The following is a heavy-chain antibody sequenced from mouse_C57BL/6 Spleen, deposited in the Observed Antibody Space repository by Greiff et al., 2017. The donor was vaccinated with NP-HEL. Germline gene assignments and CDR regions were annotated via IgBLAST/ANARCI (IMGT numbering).Heavy chain of an antibody. Sequence: EVQLQQSGPELVKPGASVKISCKASGYTFTDYYMNWVKQSHGKSLEWIGDINPNNGGTSYNQKFKGKATLTVDKSSSTAYMELRSLTSEDSAVYYCARGGYYVDYWGQGTTLTVSS. CDR1: GYTFTDYY. D-gene: IGHD1-1*02. V-gene: IGHV1-26*01. CDR2: INPNNGGT. J-gene: IGHJ2*01. CDR3: ARGGYYVDY.